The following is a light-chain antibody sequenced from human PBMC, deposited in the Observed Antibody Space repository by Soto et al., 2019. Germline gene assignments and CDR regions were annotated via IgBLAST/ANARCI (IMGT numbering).Light chain of an antibody. Sequence: QSALTQPASVSGCPGQSITISCTGTSSDVGSYNLVSWYQQHPGKAPKLMIYEGSKRPSGVSNRFSGSKSGNTASLTISGLQAEDEADYYCCSYAGSSTYVFGTRTKVTVL. J-gene: IGLJ1*01. CDR3: CSYAGSSTYV. CDR2: EGS. V-gene: IGLV2-23*01. CDR1: SSDVGSYNL.